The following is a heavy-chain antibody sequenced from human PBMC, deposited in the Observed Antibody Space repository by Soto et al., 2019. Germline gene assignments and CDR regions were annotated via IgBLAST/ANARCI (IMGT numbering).Heavy chain of an antibody. CDR1: GGSITTYY. CDR3: ARSYSGSYHTPFHH. D-gene: IGHD1-26*01. V-gene: IGHV4-59*08. CDR2: IYYSGST. Sequence: PSETLSLTCTVSGGSITTYYWSWIRQPPGKGLEWIGYIYYSGSTNYNPSLKSRITISVDTSKNQFSLKLGSVTAADTAVYYCARSYSGSYHTPFHHWSQGPLVTVS. J-gene: IGHJ1*01.